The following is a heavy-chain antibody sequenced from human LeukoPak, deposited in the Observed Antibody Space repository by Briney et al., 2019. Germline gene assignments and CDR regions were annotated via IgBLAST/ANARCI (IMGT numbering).Heavy chain of an antibody. Sequence: PSETLSLTCAVSGYSINSGYYWGWIRQPPGKGLEWIGYIYYSGSTNYNPSLKSRVTISVDTSKNQFSLKLSSVTAADTAVYYCAGLLGGARVYWGQGTLVTVS. J-gene: IGHJ4*02. CDR2: IYYSGST. V-gene: IGHV4-61*01. CDR3: AGLLGGARVY. D-gene: IGHD1-26*01. CDR1: GYSINSGYY.